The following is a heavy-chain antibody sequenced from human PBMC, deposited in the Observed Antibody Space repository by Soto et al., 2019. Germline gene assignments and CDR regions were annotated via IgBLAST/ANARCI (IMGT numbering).Heavy chain of an antibody. CDR2: ISSSSSYI. Sequence: GGSLRLSCAASGFTFSSYSMNWVRQAPGKGLEWVSSISSSSSYIYYADSVKGRFTISRDNAKNSLYLQMNSLRAEDMAVYYCARVHIGDSGYSYKEVGLGRVPPYYFDYWGQGTLVTVSS. D-gene: IGHD5-18*01. J-gene: IGHJ4*02. CDR1: GFTFSSYS. V-gene: IGHV3-21*01. CDR3: ARVHIGDSGYSYKEVGLGRVPPYYFDY.